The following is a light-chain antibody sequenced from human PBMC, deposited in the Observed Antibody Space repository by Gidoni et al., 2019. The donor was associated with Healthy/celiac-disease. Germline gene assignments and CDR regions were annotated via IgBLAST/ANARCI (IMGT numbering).Light chain of an antibody. J-gene: IGKJ1*01. CDR1: QSMSSY. Sequence: DIQMTQSPSSLSASVGDRVTITCRASQSMSSYLNWYQQKPGKAPKLLIYAASSLQSGVPSRFSGSGSGTDVTLTISSLQPQDFATYYCQQSYSQTFGQGTKVEIK. CDR2: AAS. V-gene: IGKV1-39*01. CDR3: QQSYSQT.